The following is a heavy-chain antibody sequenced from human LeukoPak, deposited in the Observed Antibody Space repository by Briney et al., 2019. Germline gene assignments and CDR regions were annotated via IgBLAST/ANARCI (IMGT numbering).Heavy chain of an antibody. CDR2: INPDGSHT. D-gene: IGHD1-26*01. J-gene: IGHJ6*02. Sequence: GGSLRLSCAASGLTFSNYWMHWVRQAPGKGLVWISRINPDGSHTSYADSVKGRFTISRDNAKNTLYLQMNSLRAEDAAVYFCTRDSYISNVYYGMDVWGQGATVTVSS. CDR3: TRDSYISNVYYGMDV. CDR1: GLTFSNYW. V-gene: IGHV3-74*01.